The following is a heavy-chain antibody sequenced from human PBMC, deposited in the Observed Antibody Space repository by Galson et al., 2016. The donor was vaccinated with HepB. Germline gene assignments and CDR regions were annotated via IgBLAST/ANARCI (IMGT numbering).Heavy chain of an antibody. J-gene: IGHJ1*01. V-gene: IGHV1-8*01. CDR3: ARDGRFLEWLSPAAEYFQH. Sequence: SVKVSCKASGYRFRDYDVSWVCQAPGQGLEWMGWMNPNSGNTGYAQRLRGRIDMTSDASINTAYMELHSLRSEDTAVYYCARDGRFLEWLSPAAEYFQHWGQGTLVTVSS. D-gene: IGHD3-3*01. CDR2: MNPNSGNT. CDR1: GYRFRDYD.